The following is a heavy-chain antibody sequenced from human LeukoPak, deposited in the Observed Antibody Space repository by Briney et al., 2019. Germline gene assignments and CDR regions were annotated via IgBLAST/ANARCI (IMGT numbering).Heavy chain of an antibody. D-gene: IGHD6-13*01. J-gene: IGHJ4*02. V-gene: IGHV3-21*04. Sequence: GGSLRLSCAASGFTFSSYSMNWVRQAPGKGLEWVSSISSSSSYIYYADSLKGRFTISRDNSKNTLYLQMNSLRAEDTAVYYCAKVTYSSSWYGDPPCFDYWGQGTLVTVSS. CDR3: AKVTYSSSWYGDPPCFDY. CDR1: GFTFSSYS. CDR2: ISSSSSYI.